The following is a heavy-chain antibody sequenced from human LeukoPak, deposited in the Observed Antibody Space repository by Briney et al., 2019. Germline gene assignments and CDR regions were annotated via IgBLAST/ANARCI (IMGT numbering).Heavy chain of an antibody. CDR1: GFTFSSFG. V-gene: IGHV3-48*01. CDR2: ISSLSGTI. CDR3: ARGGKRAVIGTRSPQYFQH. Sequence: GGSLRLSCAASGFTFSSFGIHWVRQAPGKGLEWVSYISSLSGTIHYADSVTGRFIISRDNAKNSLFLQMNSLRAEDTAVYYCARGGKRAVIGTRSPQYFQHWGQGTLVTVSS. D-gene: IGHD6-19*01. J-gene: IGHJ1*01.